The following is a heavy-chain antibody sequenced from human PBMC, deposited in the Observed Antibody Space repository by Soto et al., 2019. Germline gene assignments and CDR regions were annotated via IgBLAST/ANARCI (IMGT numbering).Heavy chain of an antibody. J-gene: IGHJ4*02. D-gene: IGHD4-17*01. V-gene: IGHV3-7*01. Sequence: GGSLRLSCAASGFTFSSYWMSWVRQAPGKGLEWVANIKQDGSEKYYVDSVKGRFTISRDNAKNSLYLQMNSLRAEDTAVYYCARAGDYGDYEPEDYWGQGTLVTVSS. CDR3: ARAGDYGDYEPEDY. CDR2: IKQDGSEK. CDR1: GFTFSSYW.